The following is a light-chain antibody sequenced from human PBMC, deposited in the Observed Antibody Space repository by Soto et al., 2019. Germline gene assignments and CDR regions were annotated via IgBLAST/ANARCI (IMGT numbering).Light chain of an antibody. Sequence: IQLTQSPSSLSASVGDRVTITCRTSQNVNRYLNWYQEQPGKAPKLLIYAASILQSGVPSRFSGSGSGTDFTLTINSLQPEDFATYYCQQAYSFPITFGQGTRLEIK. CDR1: QNVNRY. J-gene: IGKJ5*01. CDR2: AAS. V-gene: IGKV1-39*01. CDR3: QQAYSFPIT.